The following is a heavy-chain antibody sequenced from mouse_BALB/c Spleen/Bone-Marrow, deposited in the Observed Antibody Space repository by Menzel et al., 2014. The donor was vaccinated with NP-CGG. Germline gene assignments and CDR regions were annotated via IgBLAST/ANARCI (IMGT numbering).Heavy chain of an antibody. CDR2: INPSNGGT. J-gene: IGHJ1*01. D-gene: IGHD2-2*01. Sequence: VQRAESGAELVKPGASVKLSCKASGYTFTSYYMYWVKQRPGQGLEWIGEINPSNGGTNFNEKFKSKATLTVNKSSSTAYMQLSNLTSEDSAVYYCTRSGTSWLRRSWYFDVWGAGTTVTDSS. CDR1: GYTFTSYY. CDR3: TRSGTSWLRRSWYFDV. V-gene: IGHV1S81*02.